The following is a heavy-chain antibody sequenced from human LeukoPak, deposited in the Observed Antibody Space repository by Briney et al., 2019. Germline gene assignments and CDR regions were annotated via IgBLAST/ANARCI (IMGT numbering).Heavy chain of an antibody. J-gene: IGHJ6*02. Sequence: GGSLRLSCAASGFTFSSYGMHWVRQAPGKGLEWVAVISYDGSNEYYADSVKGRFTISRDNSKNTLHLQVNSLRAEDTAFYYCARNLGYCRGGSCQKRGMDVWGQGTTVTVSS. CDR2: ISYDGSNE. V-gene: IGHV3-30*03. CDR1: GFTFSSYG. D-gene: IGHD2-15*01. CDR3: ARNLGYCRGGSCQKRGMDV.